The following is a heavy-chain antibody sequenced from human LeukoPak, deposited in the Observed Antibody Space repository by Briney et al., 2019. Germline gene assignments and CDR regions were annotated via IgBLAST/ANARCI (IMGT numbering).Heavy chain of an antibody. CDR2: IYHSGST. J-gene: IGHJ4*02. Sequence: SETLSLTCTVSGGSISSGYYWGWIRQPPGKGLEWIGSIYHSGSTYYNPSLKSRVTISVDTSKNQFSLKLSSVTAADTAVYYCARDREDTPDYWGQGTLVTVSS. V-gene: IGHV4-38-2*02. CDR1: GGSISSGYY. D-gene: IGHD5-18*01. CDR3: ARDREDTPDY.